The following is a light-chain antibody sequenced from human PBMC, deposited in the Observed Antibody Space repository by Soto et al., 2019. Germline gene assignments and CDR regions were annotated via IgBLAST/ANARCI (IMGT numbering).Light chain of an antibody. Sequence: IQLTQSPSTLSASVGDRVTITCRASQGIGTALAWYHQRPGNSPDLLVYDASTLQSGVPSRFSGSGSETDFSLTISGLQPEDFGHYYCQQFNTKPLTFGGGTRVEVK. J-gene: IGKJ4*01. CDR3: QQFNTKPLT. V-gene: IGKV1-13*02. CDR1: QGIGTA. CDR2: DAS.